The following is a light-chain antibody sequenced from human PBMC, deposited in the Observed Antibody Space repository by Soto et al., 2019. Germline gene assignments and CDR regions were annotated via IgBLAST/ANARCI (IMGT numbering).Light chain of an antibody. CDR1: QSVTSNY. CDR3: HHYGSSPYT. CDR2: GAS. V-gene: IGKV3-20*01. Sequence: IVLTQSPGTLSLSPGERATLSCRASQSVTSNYLAWYQQKPGQAPWLLIFGASIRATGLPDRFSGSGSGTDFTLAINRLEPEDFAVYYCHHYGSSPYTFGLGTRLEIK. J-gene: IGKJ5*01.